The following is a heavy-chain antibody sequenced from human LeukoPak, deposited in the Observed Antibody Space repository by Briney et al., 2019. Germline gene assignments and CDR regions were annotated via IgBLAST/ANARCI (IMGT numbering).Heavy chain of an antibody. J-gene: IGHJ4*02. D-gene: IGHD1-26*01. CDR1: GYTFTGYY. CDR3: ARDRGSYFRYFDY. Sequence: GASVKVSCKASGYTFTGYYMHWVRQAPGQGLEWMGWINPNSGGTNYAQKFQGRVTMTRDTSISTAYMELSRLRSDGTAVYYCARDRGSYFRYFDYWGQGTLVTVSS. CDR2: INPNSGGT. V-gene: IGHV1-2*02.